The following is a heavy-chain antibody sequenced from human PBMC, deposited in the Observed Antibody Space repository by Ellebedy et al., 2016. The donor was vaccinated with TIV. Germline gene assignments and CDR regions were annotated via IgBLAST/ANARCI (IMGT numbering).Heavy chain of an antibody. Sequence: SGPTLVKPTQTLTLTCTFSGFPLSTNGVGVSWIRQSPGQALDWLALIYWNDGETYNPSLKSRLTITKDTSKNQVVLTMTNMDPVDTATYYCTHRRPAARPWYFDYWGQGTLVTVSS. CDR2: IYWNDGE. V-gene: IGHV2-5*01. CDR1: GFPLSTNGVG. CDR3: THRRPAARPWYFDY. D-gene: IGHD6-6*01. J-gene: IGHJ4*02.